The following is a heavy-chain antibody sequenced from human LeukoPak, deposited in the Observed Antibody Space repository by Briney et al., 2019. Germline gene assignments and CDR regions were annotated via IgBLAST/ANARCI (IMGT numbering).Heavy chain of an antibody. Sequence: GGSLRLSCAASGFTFSSYAMSWVRQAPGKGLEWVSAISGSGGSTYYADSVKDRFTISRDNSKNTLYLQMNSLRAEDTAVYYCAKNVLLWFGELSGWGQGTLVTVSS. J-gene: IGHJ4*02. D-gene: IGHD3-10*01. CDR1: GFTFSSYA. CDR3: AKNVLLWFGELSG. CDR2: ISGSGGST. V-gene: IGHV3-23*01.